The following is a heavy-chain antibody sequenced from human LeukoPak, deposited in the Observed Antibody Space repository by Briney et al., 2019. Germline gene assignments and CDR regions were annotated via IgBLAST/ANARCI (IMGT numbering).Heavy chain of an antibody. J-gene: IGHJ5*02. CDR3: ATDHYDILTGYFDGSKA. CDR2: ISGSGGST. Sequence: GGSLRLSCAASGFTFGSYAMSWVRQAPGKGLEWVSAISGSGGSTYYADSVKGRFTISRDNSKNTLYLQMNSLRAEDTAVYYCATDHYDILTGYFDGSKAWGQGTLVTVSS. CDR1: GFTFGSYA. D-gene: IGHD3-9*01. V-gene: IGHV3-23*01.